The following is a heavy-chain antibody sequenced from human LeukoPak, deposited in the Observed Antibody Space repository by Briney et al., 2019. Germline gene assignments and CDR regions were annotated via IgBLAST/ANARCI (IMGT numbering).Heavy chain of an antibody. J-gene: IGHJ6*04. CDR3: AKEPSSSSWPYYYYGMDV. V-gene: IGHV3-23*01. Sequence: GGSLRLSCAASGFTFSSHAMSWVRQAPGKGLEWVSAISGSGGSTYYADSVKGRFTISRDNSKNTLYLQMNSLRAEDTAVYYCAKEPSSSSWPYYYYGMDVWGRGTTVTVSS. CDR2: ISGSGGST. D-gene: IGHD6-13*01. CDR1: GFTFSSHA.